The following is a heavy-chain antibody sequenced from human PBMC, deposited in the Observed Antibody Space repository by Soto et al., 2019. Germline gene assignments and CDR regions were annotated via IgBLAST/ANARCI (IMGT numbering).Heavy chain of an antibody. V-gene: IGHV5-51*01. D-gene: IGHD6-19*01. J-gene: IGHJ4*02. CDR3: ARGPIAVAGTEYYFNY. CDR1: GYSFTSYW. Sequence: GESLKISCKGSGYSFTSYWIGWVRQMPGKGLEWMGIIYPGDSDTRYSPSFQGQVTISADKSIRTAYLQWSSLKASDTAMYYCARGPIAVAGTEYYFNYWGQRTLVTISS. CDR2: IYPGDSDT.